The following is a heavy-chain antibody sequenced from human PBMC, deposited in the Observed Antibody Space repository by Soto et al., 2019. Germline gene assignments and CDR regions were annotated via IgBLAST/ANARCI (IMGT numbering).Heavy chain of an antibody. V-gene: IGHV3-53*01. CDR3: AILSN. CDR1: GFTVSSNY. CDR2: IYSDGTT. Sequence: EGGLIQPGGSLRLSCAASGFTVSSNYMNWVRQAPGKGLEWVSIIYSDGTTSYADSVKGRFTISRDNFKNTLHLQMNSLRAEDTAVYYCAILSNWGQGTLVTVSS. J-gene: IGHJ4*02. D-gene: IGHD6-6*01.